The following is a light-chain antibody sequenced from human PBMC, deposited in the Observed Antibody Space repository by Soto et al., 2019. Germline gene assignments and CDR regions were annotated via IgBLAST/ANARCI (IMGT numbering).Light chain of an antibody. Sequence: QSALTQPPSASGSPGQSVNISCCGTSTDVGSYNYVSWYQQHPGKAPKLMIYEVSKRPSGVPDRFSGSKSGNTASLTVSGLQAEDEADYYWSSYAGSNSLVFGGGAKLTVL. V-gene: IGLV2-8*01. J-gene: IGLJ3*02. CDR1: STDVGSYNY. CDR3: SSYAGSNSLV. CDR2: EVS.